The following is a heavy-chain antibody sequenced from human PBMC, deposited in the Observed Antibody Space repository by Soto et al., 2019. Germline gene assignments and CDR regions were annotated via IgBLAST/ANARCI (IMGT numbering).Heavy chain of an antibody. CDR1: GDSVSNNSAA. J-gene: IGHJ4*02. Sequence: SQTLSLTCAISGDSVSNNSAAWNWVRQSPSRGLQWLGSTYYRSKWHYEYAPSVRSRITINPDTSKNHFSLQLNSVSPEDAAVYYCARTLRGRGVKYFDDWGQGALVTVSS. CDR3: ARTLRGRGVKYFDD. CDR2: TYYRSKWHY. V-gene: IGHV6-1*01. D-gene: IGHD3-10*01.